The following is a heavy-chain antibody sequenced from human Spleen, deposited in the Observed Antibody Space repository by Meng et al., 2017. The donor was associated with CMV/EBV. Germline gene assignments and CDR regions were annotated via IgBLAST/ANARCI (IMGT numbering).Heavy chain of an antibody. CDR3: ARGGAGDFWSGYIDY. V-gene: IGHV4-34*01. Sequence: SETLSLTCAVYGGSFSGYYWSWIRQPPGKGLEWIGEINHSGSTNYNPSLKSRVTISVDTSKKQFSLKLSSVTAADTAVYYCARGGAGDFWSGYIDYWGQGTLVTVSS. D-gene: IGHD3-3*01. CDR2: INHSGST. J-gene: IGHJ4*02. CDR1: GGSFSGYY.